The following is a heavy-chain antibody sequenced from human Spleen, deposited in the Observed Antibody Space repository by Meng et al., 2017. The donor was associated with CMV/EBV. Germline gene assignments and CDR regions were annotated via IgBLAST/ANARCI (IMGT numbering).Heavy chain of an antibody. J-gene: IGHJ3*02. V-gene: IGHV1-2*02. CDR1: GYTFTNYY. CDR3: ARWGAVAGIDGLDI. CDR2: INPNGGVT. Sequence: ASVKVSCKASGYTFTNYYMHWVRQAPGQGLEWVGWINPNGGVTNYAQKFQGRVTMTRDTSITTVYMELSRLRSDDTAVYYCARWGAVAGIDGLDIWGQGTMVTVSS. D-gene: IGHD6-19*01.